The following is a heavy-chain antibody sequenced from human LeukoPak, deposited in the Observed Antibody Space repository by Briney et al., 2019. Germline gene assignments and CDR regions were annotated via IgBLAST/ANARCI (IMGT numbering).Heavy chain of an antibody. CDR3: ARLVIAGQRGDFDY. J-gene: IGHJ4*02. Sequence: SETLSLTCTVSGGSISSSSYYWGWIRQPPGKGLEWIGSIYYSGSTYYNPSLKSRVTISVDTSKNQFSLKLSSVTAADTAVYYCARLVIAGQRGDFDYWGQGTLVTVSS. CDR2: IYYSGST. D-gene: IGHD2-15*01. V-gene: IGHV4-39*01. CDR1: GGSISSSSYY.